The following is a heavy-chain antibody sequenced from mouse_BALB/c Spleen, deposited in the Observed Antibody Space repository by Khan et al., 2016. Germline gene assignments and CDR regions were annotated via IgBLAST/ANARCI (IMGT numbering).Heavy chain of an antibody. Sequence: VQLQQSGPELVKPGASVKMSCKASGYTFTSYVMHWVKQKPGQGLEWIGYINPYNGGTEYNEKFKGKATLTSDESSSTAYMELSSLTSEDSAVYYCAPNWDFDYWGQGTTLTVSS. CDR1: GYTFTSYV. D-gene: IGHD4-1*01. V-gene: IGHV1S136*01. J-gene: IGHJ2*01. CDR3: APNWDFDY. CDR2: INPYNGGT.